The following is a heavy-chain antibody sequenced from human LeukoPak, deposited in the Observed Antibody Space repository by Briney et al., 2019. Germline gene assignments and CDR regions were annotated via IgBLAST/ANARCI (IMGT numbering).Heavy chain of an antibody. CDR1: GFSFSNYW. D-gene: IGHD1-26*01. CDR2: INQDGSEI. Sequence: GGSLRLSCEASGFSFSNYWMGWVRQAPVKGLEWVANINQDGSEIYYVDSVRGRFTISRDNAENSLYLQMNSLRAEDTAVYYCARPSLNTGSYFDYWGQGILVSVSS. CDR3: ARPSLNTGSYFDY. J-gene: IGHJ4*02. V-gene: IGHV3-7*01.